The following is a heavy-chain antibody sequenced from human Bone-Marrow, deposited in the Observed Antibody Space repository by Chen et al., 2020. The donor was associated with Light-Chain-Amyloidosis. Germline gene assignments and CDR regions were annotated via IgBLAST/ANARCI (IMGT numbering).Heavy chain of an antibody. Sequence: QVQLVESGGGLVKPGGSLRLSCAASGFTFSDYYMSWIRQAPGKGLEWVSILSRSSSYTNYPDSLEGRFNIPRGNGKNSLYPQMNSLRAGDTAVYYRGGSIKVGASYWFDPWGQGTLVTVSS. J-gene: IGHJ5*02. CDR2: LSRSSSYT. V-gene: IGHV3-11*06. CDR1: GFTFSDYY. D-gene: IGHD1-26*01. CDR3: GGSIKVGASYWFDP.